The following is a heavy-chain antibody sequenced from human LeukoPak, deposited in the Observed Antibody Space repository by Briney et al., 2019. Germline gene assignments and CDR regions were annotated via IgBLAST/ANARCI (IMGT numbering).Heavy chain of an antibody. CDR2: MNSNSGNT. V-gene: IGHV1-8*01. J-gene: IGHJ4*02. CDR1: GYTFINYD. Sequence: GASVKVSCKASGYTFINYDIMWVRQATGQGLEWMGWMNSNSGNTGYAQKFQGRVTMTRDTFMSTAYMELSSLRFEDTAVYYCTRGRGGTIVRGYMDYWGQGTLVTVSS. D-gene: IGHD3-10*01. CDR3: TRGRGGTIVRGYMDY.